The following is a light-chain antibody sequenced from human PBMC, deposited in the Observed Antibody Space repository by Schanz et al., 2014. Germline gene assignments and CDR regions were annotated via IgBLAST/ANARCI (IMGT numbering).Light chain of an antibody. CDR1: QSVSSN. Sequence: EVVLTQSPATLSLSPGERATLSCRASQSVSSNLAWYQQKPGQAPRLLIYGASTRATGIPARFSGSGSGTEFTLTISSLQSEDFAVYYCQQYNNWPPVYTFGQGTKLEIK. V-gene: IGKV3-15*01. CDR2: GAS. CDR3: QQYNNWPPVYT. J-gene: IGKJ2*01.